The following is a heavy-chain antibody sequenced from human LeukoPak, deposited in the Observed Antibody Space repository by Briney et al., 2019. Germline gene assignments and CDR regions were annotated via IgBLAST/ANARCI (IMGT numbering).Heavy chain of an antibody. J-gene: IGHJ5*02. CDR3: ARDVGHSSSWYEWFDP. V-gene: IGHV4-39*07. CDR2: IYYSGST. CDR1: GGSISSSSYY. D-gene: IGHD6-13*01. Sequence: SEALSLTCTVSGGSISSSSYYWGWIRQPPGKGLEWIGSIYYSGSTYYNPSLKSRVTISVDTSKNQFSLKLTSVTAADTAVYYCARDVGHSSSWYEWFDPWGQGTLVTVSS.